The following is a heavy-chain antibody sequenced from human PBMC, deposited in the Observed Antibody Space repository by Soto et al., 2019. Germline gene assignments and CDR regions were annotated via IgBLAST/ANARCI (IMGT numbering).Heavy chain of an antibody. D-gene: IGHD6-6*01. Sequence: TSETLSLTCAVYGGSFSGYYWSWIRQPPGKGLEWIGEINHSGSTNYNPSLKSRVTISVDTSKNQFSLKLSSVTAADTAVYYCARASITARVRGGWFDPWGQGTLVTVSS. CDR2: INHSGST. V-gene: IGHV4-34*01. CDR3: ARASITARVRGGWFDP. J-gene: IGHJ5*02. CDR1: GGSFSGYY.